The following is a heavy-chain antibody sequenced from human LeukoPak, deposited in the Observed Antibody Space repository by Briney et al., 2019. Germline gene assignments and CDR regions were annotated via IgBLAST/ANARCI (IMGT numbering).Heavy chain of an antibody. Sequence: ASVKVSCKASGYTFTSYDINWVRQATGQGLEWMGWMNPNSGDTGYAQKFQGRVTMTRNTSISTAYMELSSLRSEDTAVYYCARGGYSSSWLDYWGQGTLVTVSS. CDR2: MNPNSGDT. V-gene: IGHV1-8*01. J-gene: IGHJ4*02. D-gene: IGHD6-13*01. CDR3: ARGGYSSSWLDY. CDR1: GYTFTSYD.